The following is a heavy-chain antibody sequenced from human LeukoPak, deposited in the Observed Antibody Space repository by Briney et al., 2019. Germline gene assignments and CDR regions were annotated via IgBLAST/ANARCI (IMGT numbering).Heavy chain of an antibody. CDR3: VLSNYYDSRRGFDI. D-gene: IGHD3-22*01. CDR2: MNPNSGNT. Sequence: ASVKVSCKASGYTFTSYDINWVRQATGQELEWMGWMNPNSGNTGYAQKFQGRVTMTRNTSISTAYMELSSLRSEDTAVYYCVLSNYYDSRRGFDIWGQGTMVTVSS. J-gene: IGHJ3*02. V-gene: IGHV1-8*01. CDR1: GYTFTSYD.